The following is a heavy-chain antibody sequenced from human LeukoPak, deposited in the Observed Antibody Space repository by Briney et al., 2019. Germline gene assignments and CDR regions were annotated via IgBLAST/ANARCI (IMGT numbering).Heavy chain of an antibody. J-gene: IGHJ4*02. V-gene: IGHV4-4*07. Sequence: SETLSLTCTVSGGSISSYYWSWIRQPAGKGLEWIGSFSYRGSTYYNPSLRSRVTISVDTSKSQFSLKLSSVTAADTAVYFCARARYSTSWQIDFWGQGTLVTVSS. CDR2: FSYRGST. CDR1: GGSISSYY. D-gene: IGHD6-13*01. CDR3: ARARYSTSWQIDF.